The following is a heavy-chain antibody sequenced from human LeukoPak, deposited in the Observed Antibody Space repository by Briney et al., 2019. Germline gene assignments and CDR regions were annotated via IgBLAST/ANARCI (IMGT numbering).Heavy chain of an antibody. J-gene: IGHJ4*02. D-gene: IGHD1-26*01. CDR2: ISYSGST. CDR1: GASINSHY. V-gene: IGHV4-59*08. CDR3: ARHRVSGSSYSALDY. Sequence: SEPLSLTCTVSGASINSHYWSWIRQPPGKGLEWLGYISYSGSTNYNPSLKSRVIISVDTSKTHFSLNLSSVTPADPAFYYCARHRVSGSSYSALDYWGQGTLVTVSS.